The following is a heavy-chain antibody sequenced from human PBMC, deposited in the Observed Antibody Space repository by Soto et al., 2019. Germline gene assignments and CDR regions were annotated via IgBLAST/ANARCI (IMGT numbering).Heavy chain of an antibody. CDR1: GYTFTSYY. Sequence: ASVKVSCKASGYTFTSYYMHWVRQAPGQGLEWMGIINPSGGSTSYAQKFQGRVTMTRDTSTSTVYMELSSLRSEDTAVYYCARVPIAVAGSLYFDYWDQGTLVTVSS. D-gene: IGHD6-19*01. CDR2: INPSGGST. CDR3: ARVPIAVAGSLYFDY. J-gene: IGHJ4*02. V-gene: IGHV1-46*01.